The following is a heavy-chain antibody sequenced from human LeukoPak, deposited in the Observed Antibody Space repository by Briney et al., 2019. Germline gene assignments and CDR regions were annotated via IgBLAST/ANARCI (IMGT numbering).Heavy chain of an antibody. Sequence: GGSLRLSCAASGFTFSTYTMNWVRQAPGKGLEWVSTVSDSSDVHYSDSVKGRFTISRDNARNSLYLQMNSLRDEDTAVYYCARAVEPAAMRFDYWGQGTLVTVSS. D-gene: IGHD2-2*01. CDR2: VSDSSDV. CDR3: ARAVEPAAMRFDY. J-gene: IGHJ4*02. V-gene: IGHV3-48*02. CDR1: GFTFSTYT.